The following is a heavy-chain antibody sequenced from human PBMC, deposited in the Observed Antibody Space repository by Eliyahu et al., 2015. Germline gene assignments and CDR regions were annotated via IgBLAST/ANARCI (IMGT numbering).Heavy chain of an antibody. J-gene: IGHJ4*02. CDR2: ISWDGGST. V-gene: IGHV3-43*01. CDR3: AKASEGLDY. CDR1: GFTXDDYP. Sequence: EVQLVESGGVVVQPGGSLRXSCAASGFTXDDYPMHWVXQAPGKGLEWISLISWDGGSTHYADSVKGRFTISRDNSKNSLFLQINSLRTEDTALYYCAKASEGLDYWGQGTLVTVSS.